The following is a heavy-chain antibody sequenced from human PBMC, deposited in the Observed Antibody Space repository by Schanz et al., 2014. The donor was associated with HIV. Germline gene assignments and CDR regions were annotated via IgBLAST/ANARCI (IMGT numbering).Heavy chain of an antibody. D-gene: IGHD1-26*01. CDR1: AFTFRDAW. Sequence: EVQLVESGGGLVKPGGSLRLSCTSSAFTFRDAWMSWVRQAPGKGLEWISSISSNTNYINYADSVKGRFTISRDTAKNSLFLQMVNLISEDTAFYYCVKDFTDSKGGFDYWGQGALVIVSS. CDR2: ISSNTNYI. J-gene: IGHJ4*02. CDR3: VKDFTDSKGGFDY. V-gene: IGHV3-21*02.